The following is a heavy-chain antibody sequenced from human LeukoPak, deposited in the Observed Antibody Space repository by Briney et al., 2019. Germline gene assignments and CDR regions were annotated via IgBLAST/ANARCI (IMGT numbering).Heavy chain of an antibody. CDR1: GVSISSYY. J-gene: IGHJ6*02. CDR3: ARLLIAAAGPSSYYYYGMDV. CDR2: IYYSGST. D-gene: IGHD6-13*01. Sequence: SETLSLTCTVSGVSISSYYWSWLRQPPGKGLEWIGYIYYSGSTNYNPSLKSRVTISVDTSKNQFSLKLSSVTAADTAVYYCARLLIAAAGPSSYYYYGMDVWGQGTTVTVSS. V-gene: IGHV4-59*08.